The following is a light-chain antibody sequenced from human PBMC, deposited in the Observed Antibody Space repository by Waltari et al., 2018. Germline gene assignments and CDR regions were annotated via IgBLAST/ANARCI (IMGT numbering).Light chain of an antibody. Sequence: QSALTQPASASGSPGQSITISCTGTSSDVGGYNSVSWYPQHPGQAPKHLIYDLTKRPSGVPVRFSGSKSSTTASLTISGLQAADEAYYYCNSYTRCSALWVFCGETKLTVL. CDR3: NSYTRCSALWV. J-gene: IGLJ3*02. CDR1: SSDVGGYNS. V-gene: IGLV2-14*01. CDR2: DLT.